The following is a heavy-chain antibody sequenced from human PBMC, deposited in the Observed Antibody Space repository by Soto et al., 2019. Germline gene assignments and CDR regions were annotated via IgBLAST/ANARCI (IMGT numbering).Heavy chain of an antibody. D-gene: IGHD6-19*01. CDR2: IIPIFGTA. Sequence: ASVKISCKASGGTFSSYAISWVRQAPGQGLEWMGGIIPIFGTANYAQKFQGRVTITADKSTSTAYMELSSLRSEDTAVYYCARVAVAGTGWFDPWGQGTLVTAPQ. V-gene: IGHV1-69*06. CDR3: ARVAVAGTGWFDP. J-gene: IGHJ5*02. CDR1: GGTFSSYA.